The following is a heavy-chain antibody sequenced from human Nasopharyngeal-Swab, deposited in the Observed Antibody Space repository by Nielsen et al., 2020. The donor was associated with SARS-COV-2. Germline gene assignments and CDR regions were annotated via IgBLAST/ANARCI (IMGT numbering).Heavy chain of an antibody. J-gene: IGHJ4*02. CDR2: INHSGNT. CDR3: ARGRTVFDY. Sequence: SETLSLTCAVYGGSFSDYHWSWIRQPPGKGLEWIGEINHSGNTNYNPSLKSRVTISVDTSKNQFSLKLSSVTAADTAVYYCARGRTVFDYWGQGPLVTVSS. D-gene: IGHD4-11*01. CDR1: GGSFSDYH. V-gene: IGHV4-34*01.